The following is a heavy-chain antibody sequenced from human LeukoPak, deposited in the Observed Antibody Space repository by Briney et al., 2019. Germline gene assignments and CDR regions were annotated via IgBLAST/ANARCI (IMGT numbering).Heavy chain of an antibody. CDR2: ISYDGSNK. Sequence: GGSLRLSCAASGFTFSSYAMHWVRQAPGKGLEWVAVISYDGSNKCYADSVKGRFTISRDNSKNTLYLQMNSLRAEDTAVYYCARLGYCSGGSCYRAFDIWGQGTMVTVSS. D-gene: IGHD2-15*01. V-gene: IGHV3-30*04. CDR1: GFTFSSYA. CDR3: ARLGYCSGGSCYRAFDI. J-gene: IGHJ3*02.